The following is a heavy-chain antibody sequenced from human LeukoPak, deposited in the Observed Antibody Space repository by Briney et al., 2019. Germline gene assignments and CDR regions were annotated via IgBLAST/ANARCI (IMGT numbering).Heavy chain of an antibody. Sequence: PGGSLGLSCSASGFTFGDHAMSWVRQAPGKGLEWVGFIRSKGYGGTTEYAASVEGRCSLSRDDSKSFVYLQLSSLKTEDTAVYYCTRVRSGNDLDYWGQGTLVTVSS. V-gene: IGHV3-49*04. D-gene: IGHD3-10*01. J-gene: IGHJ4*02. CDR2: IRSKGYGGTT. CDR3: TRVRSGNDLDY. CDR1: GFTFGDHA.